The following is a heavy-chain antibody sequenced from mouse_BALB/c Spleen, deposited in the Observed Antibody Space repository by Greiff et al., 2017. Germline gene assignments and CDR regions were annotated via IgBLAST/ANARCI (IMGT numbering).Heavy chain of an antibody. CDR2: ISSGGSYT. CDR3: ARVYDSPY. V-gene: IGHV5-9-4*01. CDR1: GFTFSSYA. J-gene: IGHJ3*01. Sequence: EVHLVESGGGLVKPGGSLKLSCAASGFTFSSYAMSWVRQSPEKRLEWVAEISSGGSYTYYPDTVTGRFTISRDNAKNTLYLEMSSLRSEDTAMYYCARVYDSPYWGQGTLVTVSA. D-gene: IGHD2-3*01.